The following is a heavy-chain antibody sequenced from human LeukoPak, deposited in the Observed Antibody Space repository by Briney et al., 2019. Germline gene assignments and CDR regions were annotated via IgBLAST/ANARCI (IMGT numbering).Heavy chain of an antibody. D-gene: IGHD3-10*01. CDR1: GFTFSRYS. CDR3: ARDGPGRGLWFGELFDY. J-gene: IGHJ4*02. Sequence: PGGSLRLSCAASGFTFSRYSMNWVRQAPGKGLEWVSSISISSNYIYYADSVKGRFTISRDNAKNSLYLQMNSLRAEDTAVYYCARDGPGRGLWFGELFDYWGQGTLVTVSS. CDR2: ISISSNYI. V-gene: IGHV3-21*01.